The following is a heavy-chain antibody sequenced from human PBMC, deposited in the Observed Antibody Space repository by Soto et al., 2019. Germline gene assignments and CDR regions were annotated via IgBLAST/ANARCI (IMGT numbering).Heavy chain of an antibody. V-gene: IGHV1-69*13. D-gene: IGHD5-18*01. CDR3: ARLHSHGTYGMDV. CDR2: IIPIFGTT. J-gene: IGHJ6*02. CDR1: GGSFTYT. Sequence: ASVKVSCKASGGSFTYTLSWVRQAPGQGLEWMGGIIPIFGTTNYAQKFQGRVTITADESTKTAYMELSTLRSEDTAVYYCARLHSHGTYGMDVWGQGTTVTVSS.